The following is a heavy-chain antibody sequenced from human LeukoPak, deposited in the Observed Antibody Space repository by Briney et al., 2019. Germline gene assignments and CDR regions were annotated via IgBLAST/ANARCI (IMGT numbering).Heavy chain of an antibody. CDR3: VKGRSGSSYSPSDS. V-gene: IGHV3-30-3*01. J-gene: IGHJ4*02. Sequence: PGGSLRLSCAASGFTFSSHSMHWVRQAPGKGLEWVAVISYDGTNIHYADSVKGRSTISRDSSKNTLYLQMNSLRPEDTAVYYCVKGRSGSSYSPSDSWGQGTLVTVSS. CDR1: GFTFSSHS. D-gene: IGHD2-15*01. CDR2: ISYDGTNI.